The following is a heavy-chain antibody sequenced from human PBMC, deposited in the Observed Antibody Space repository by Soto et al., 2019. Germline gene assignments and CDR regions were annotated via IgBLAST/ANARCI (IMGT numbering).Heavy chain of an antibody. Sequence: QVQLQESGPGLVQPSQTLSLTCTVSGGSISTGGYYWTWIRQHPGKGLEWIGYIYYSGSTYYNPSLKSRVTISVDTSKNQFSLKLSSVTAAVTAVYYCARGLSVTLFDNWGQGTLVTVSS. J-gene: IGHJ4*02. V-gene: IGHV4-31*03. D-gene: IGHD4-17*01. CDR2: IYYSGST. CDR3: ARGLSVTLFDN. CDR1: GGSISTGGYY.